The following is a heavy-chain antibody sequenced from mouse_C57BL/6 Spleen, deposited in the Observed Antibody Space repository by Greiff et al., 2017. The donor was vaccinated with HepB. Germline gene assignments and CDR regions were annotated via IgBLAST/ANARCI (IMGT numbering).Heavy chain of an antibody. Sequence: VHLVESGAELARPGASVKLSCKASGYTFTSYGISWVKQRTGQGLEWIGEIYPRSGNTYYNEKFKGKATLTADKSSSTAYMELRSLTSEDSAVYFCARMDSNFDYWGQGTTLTVSS. CDR3: ARMDSNFDY. CDR2: IYPRSGNT. D-gene: IGHD2-5*01. J-gene: IGHJ2*01. CDR1: GYTFTSYG. V-gene: IGHV1-81*01.